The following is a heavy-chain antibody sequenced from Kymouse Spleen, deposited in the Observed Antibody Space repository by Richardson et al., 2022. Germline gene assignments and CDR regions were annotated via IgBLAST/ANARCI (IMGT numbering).Heavy chain of an antibody. V-gene: IGHV4-34*01. J-gene: IGHJ4*02. D-gene: IGHD2-21*02. Sequence: QVQLQQWGAGLLKPSETLSLTCAVYGGSFSGYYWSWIRQPPGKGLEWIGEINHSGSTNYNPSLKSRVTISVDTSKNQFSLKLSSVTAADTAVYYCARGYCGGDCYSLFDYWGQGTLVTVSS. CDR3: ARGYCGGDCYSLFDY. CDR2: INHSGST. CDR1: GGSFSGYY.